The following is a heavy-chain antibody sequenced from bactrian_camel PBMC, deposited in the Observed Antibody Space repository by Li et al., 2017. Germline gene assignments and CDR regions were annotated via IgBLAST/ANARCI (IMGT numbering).Heavy chain of an antibody. J-gene: IGHJ4*01. CDR1: MFTYSRLC. CDR2: LDSDGTT. Sequence: DVQLVESGGGSVQHGGSLRLSCSASMFTYSRLCMAWFRQTPGKEREVVASLDSDGTTEYADSVKGRSTISQGNAENTLYLQMNSLKSEDTAMYYCTADTVKASLATIAQFAAYEGHGTQVTVS. D-gene: IGHD4*01. V-gene: IGHV3S67*01.